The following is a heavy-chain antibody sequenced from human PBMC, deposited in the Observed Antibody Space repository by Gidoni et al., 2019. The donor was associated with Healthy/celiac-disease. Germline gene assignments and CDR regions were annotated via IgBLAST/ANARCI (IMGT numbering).Heavy chain of an antibody. CDR3: ARDVNDDFWSGYTYYGMDV. J-gene: IGHJ6*02. Sequence: MGGIIPIFGTANYAQKFQGRVTITADESTSTAYMELSSLRSEDTAVYYCARDVNDDFWSGYTYYGMDVWGQGTTVTVSS. V-gene: IGHV1-69*01. CDR2: IIPIFGTA. D-gene: IGHD3-3*01.